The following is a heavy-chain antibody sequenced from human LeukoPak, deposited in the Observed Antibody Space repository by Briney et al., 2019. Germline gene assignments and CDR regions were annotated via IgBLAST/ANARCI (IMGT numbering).Heavy chain of an antibody. CDR2: IIPILGIA. D-gene: IGHD5-12*01. CDR3: ARVSSGGRYSGYDGDY. CDR1: GGTFSSYA. Sequence: EASVKVSCKASGGTFSSYAISWVRQAPGQGLEWMGRIIPILGIANYAQKFQGRVTITADKSTSTAYMELSSLRSEDTAVYYCARVSSGGRYSGYDGDYWGQGTLVIVSS. V-gene: IGHV1-69*04. J-gene: IGHJ4*02.